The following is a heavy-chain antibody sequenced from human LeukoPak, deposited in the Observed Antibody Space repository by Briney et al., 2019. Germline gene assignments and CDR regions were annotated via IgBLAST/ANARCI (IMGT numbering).Heavy chain of an antibody. CDR1: GFTFSSYA. CDR2: ISGSGGSI. Sequence: PGGSLRLSCAASGFTFSSYAMSWVRQAPGKGLEWISGISGSGGSIYYADSVKGQFIISRDNSKNTLYLQMNSLRDEDTAVYYCANLPGYSSGRPRGFDYWGQGTLVTVSS. V-gene: IGHV3-23*01. D-gene: IGHD5-18*01. J-gene: IGHJ4*02. CDR3: ANLPGYSSGRPRGFDY.